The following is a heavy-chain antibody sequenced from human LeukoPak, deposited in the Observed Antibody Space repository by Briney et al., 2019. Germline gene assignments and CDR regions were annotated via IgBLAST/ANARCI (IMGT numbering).Heavy chain of an antibody. CDR1: GFTFSSYW. J-gene: IGHJ4*02. CDR3: AREAWMEYYFDY. Sequence: GGCLRLSCAASGFTFSSYWMSGVRQAPGKGLEWVANIKQDGSEKYYVDSVKGRFTISRDNAKNSLYLQMNSLRAEDTAVYYCAREAWMEYYFDYWGQGTLVTVSS. CDR2: IKQDGSEK. V-gene: IGHV3-7*01. D-gene: IGHD3-3*01.